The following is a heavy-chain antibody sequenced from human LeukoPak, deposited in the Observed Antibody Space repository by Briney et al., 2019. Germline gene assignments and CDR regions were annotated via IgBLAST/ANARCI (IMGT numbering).Heavy chain of an antibody. CDR2: INPGGGSA. Sequence: AASVKVSCKASGYTFSTYYIHWVRQAPGQGLEWMGVINPGGGSASYAQRFQGRVTMTRDTSTSTVSMDLSSLTSEDTAVYYCTTMTMARGSPLFYFDNWGQGTLVTVSS. V-gene: IGHV1-46*01. J-gene: IGHJ4*02. CDR3: TTMTMARGSPLFYFDN. CDR1: GYTFSTYY. D-gene: IGHD3-10*01.